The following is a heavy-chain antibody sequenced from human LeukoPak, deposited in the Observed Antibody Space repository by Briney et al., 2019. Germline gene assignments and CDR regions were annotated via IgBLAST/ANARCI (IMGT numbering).Heavy chain of an antibody. CDR1: GGIFSNHA. J-gene: IGHJ3*02. Sequence: ASVKVSCEASGGIFSNHAVTWVRQAPGQGLEWMGRIIPMIGTAKYAQKFQGRVTFTADTSTNTAYMELSSLTSEDTALYFCAKGATVGKEALDIWGQGSLVTVSS. V-gene: IGHV1-69*04. CDR2: IIPMIGTA. CDR3: AKGATVGKEALDI. D-gene: IGHD1-14*01.